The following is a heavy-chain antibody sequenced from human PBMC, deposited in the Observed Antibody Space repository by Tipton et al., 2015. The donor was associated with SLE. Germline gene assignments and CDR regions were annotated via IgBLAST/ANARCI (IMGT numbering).Heavy chain of an antibody. CDR3: ARGWGVGWYFDL. J-gene: IGHJ2*01. CDR1: GGSISSYY. D-gene: IGHD3-16*01. V-gene: IGHV4-59*01. Sequence: TLSLTCTVSGGSISSYYWSWIRQPPGKGLEWIGYIYYSGSTNYNPSLKSRVTISVDTSKNQFSLKLSSVTAAETAVYYCARGWGVGWYFDLWGRGTLVTVSS. CDR2: IYYSGST.